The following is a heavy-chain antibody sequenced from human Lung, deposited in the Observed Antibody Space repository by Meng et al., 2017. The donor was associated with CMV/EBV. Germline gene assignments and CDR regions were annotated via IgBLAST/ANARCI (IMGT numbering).Heavy chain of an antibody. D-gene: IGHD3-10*01. V-gene: IGHV4-4*02. Sequence: QLGESGPVLGEPSGTLPPPCAVSGDSMTNHNWWAWVRQPTGKGLEWIGEIPHRGSSAYNPSLKSRVSMSIDKSKNQFSLKLTSVTAADTAVYHCLRRSGGSVWGQGTLVTVSS. CDR1: GDSMTNHNW. J-gene: IGHJ1*01. CDR2: IPHRGSS. CDR3: LRRSGGSV.